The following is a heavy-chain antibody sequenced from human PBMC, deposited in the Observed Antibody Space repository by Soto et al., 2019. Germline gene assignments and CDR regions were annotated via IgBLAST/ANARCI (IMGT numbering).Heavy chain of an antibody. CDR2: ISSSGTTI. J-gene: IGHJ6*02. D-gene: IGHD3-10*01. CDR3: ARITVPSSRGMDV. Sequence: EVQLVESGGGLVQPGGSLRLSCAASGFTFRSYEMNWVRQAPGKGLEWISYISSSGTTIYYAGSVKGRFTISRDNAKNSLYLQMNTLRAEDTALYYCARITVPSSRGMDVWGQGPRSPSP. CDR1: GFTFRSYE. V-gene: IGHV3-48*03.